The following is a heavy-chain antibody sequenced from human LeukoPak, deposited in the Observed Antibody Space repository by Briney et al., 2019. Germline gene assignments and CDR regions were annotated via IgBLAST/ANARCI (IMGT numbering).Heavy chain of an antibody. V-gene: IGHV6-1*01. Sequence: SQTLSLNCAISGDSVSSNSAAWNWIRQSPSRGLEWLGRTYYRSKWYNDYAVSVKSRITINPDTSKNQFSLQLNSVTPEDTAVYYCARAPTRYCSSTSCSRNWFDPWGQGTLVTVSS. CDR3: ARAPTRYCSSTSCSRNWFDP. CDR2: TYYRSKWYN. D-gene: IGHD2-2*01. J-gene: IGHJ5*02. CDR1: GDSVSSNSAA.